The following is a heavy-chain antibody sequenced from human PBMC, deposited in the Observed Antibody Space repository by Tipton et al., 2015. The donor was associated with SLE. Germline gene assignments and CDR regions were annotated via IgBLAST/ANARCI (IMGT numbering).Heavy chain of an antibody. CDR1: GGSISSGSYY. Sequence: TLSLTCTVSGGSISSGSYYWSWIRQPAGKGLEWIGRIYTSGSTNYNPSLKSRVTISVDTSKNQFSLKLSSVTAADTAVYYCARDRSSWYFYYWGQGTLVTVSS. CDR2: IYTSGST. J-gene: IGHJ4*02. V-gene: IGHV4-61*02. CDR3: ARDRSSWYFYY. D-gene: IGHD6-13*01.